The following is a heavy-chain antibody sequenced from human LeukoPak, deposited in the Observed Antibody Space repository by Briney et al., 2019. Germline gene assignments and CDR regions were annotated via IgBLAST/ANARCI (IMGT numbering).Heavy chain of an antibody. CDR1: GFTFSGYA. CDR2: ISGSGGST. V-gene: IGHV3-23*01. Sequence: GGSLRLSCAASGFTFSGYAMSWVRQAPGKGLEWVSAISGSGGSTYYADSVKGRFTISRDNSKNTLYLQMNSLRAEDTAVYYCAKGSEQQLVFSYFDYWGQGTLVTVSS. CDR3: AKGSEQQLVFSYFDY. D-gene: IGHD6-13*01. J-gene: IGHJ4*02.